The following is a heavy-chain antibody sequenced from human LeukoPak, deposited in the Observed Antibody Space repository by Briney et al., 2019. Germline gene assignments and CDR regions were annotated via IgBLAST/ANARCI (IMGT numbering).Heavy chain of an antibody. CDR2: IYYSGST. J-gene: IGHJ4*02. CDR3: ARQEVYCSSTSCYARGYSYGTFFDY. V-gene: IGHV4-39*01. D-gene: IGHD2-2*01. Sequence: SETLSLTCTVSGGSISSSSYYWGWIRQPPGKGLEWIGTIYYSGSTYYNPSLKSRVTISVDTSKNQFSLKLSSVTAADTAVYYCARQEVYCSSTSCYARGYSYGTFFDYWGQGTLVTVSS. CDR1: GGSISSSSYY.